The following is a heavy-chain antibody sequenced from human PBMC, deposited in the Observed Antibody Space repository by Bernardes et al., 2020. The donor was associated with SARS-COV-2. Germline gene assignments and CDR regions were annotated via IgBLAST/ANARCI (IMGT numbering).Heavy chain of an antibody. Sequence: GGSLRLSCVASGFTFSHYYMSWIRQAPGKGLECVATIKQSGSQDYYVESVKGRFTISRDNAKNTLYLQMHSLTAEDTAVYYCARDLYYRYYYSRGDHPGELFDFWGQGAQVTVSS. J-gene: IGHJ4*02. CDR1: GFTFSHYY. CDR2: IKQSGSQD. V-gene: IGHV3-7*01. D-gene: IGHD3-10*01. CDR3: ARDLYYRYYYSRGDHPGELFDF.